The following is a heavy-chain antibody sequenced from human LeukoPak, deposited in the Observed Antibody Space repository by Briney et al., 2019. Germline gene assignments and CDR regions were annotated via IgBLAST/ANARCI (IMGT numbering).Heavy chain of an antibody. V-gene: IGHV1-8*03. J-gene: IGHJ6*02. D-gene: IGHD3-3*01. CDR2: KKPTSGNT. Sequence: MELKKPTSGNTGYAQKFQGRVTITRNTSISIAYMELSSLRSEDTVVYYCARGPRVVKYYYYYGMDVWGQGTTVTVSS. CDR3: ARGPRVVKYYYYYGMDV.